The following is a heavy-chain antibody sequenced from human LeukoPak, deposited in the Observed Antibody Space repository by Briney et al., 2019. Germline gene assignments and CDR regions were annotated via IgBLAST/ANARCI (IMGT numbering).Heavy chain of an antibody. J-gene: IGHJ4*02. Sequence: GASVKVSCKPSGYTFTSYGISWVRQAPGQVHGCVGWISAYNGNTNYAQKLQGRVTMTTDTSTSTAYIELRSLRSDDTAVYYCARSKERRWIDFWGQGTLVTVSS. D-gene: IGHD1-1*01. CDR3: ARSKERRWIDF. V-gene: IGHV1-18*01. CDR2: ISAYNGNT. CDR1: GYTFTSYG.